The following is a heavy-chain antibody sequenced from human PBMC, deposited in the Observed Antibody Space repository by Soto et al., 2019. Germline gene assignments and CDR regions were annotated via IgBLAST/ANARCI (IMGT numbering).Heavy chain of an antibody. V-gene: IGHV3-13*01. CDR1: GFTFSSYD. CDR3: ARGGHCSGWFDHYFIVV. Sequence: GGSLRLSCAASGFTFSSYDMHWVRQATGKGLEWVSAIGTAGDTYYPGSGKRRVTISRENAKNSLYLQMNSLRAGDTAVYYCARGGHCSGWFDHYFIVVWGQGFTVTVSS. CDR2: IGTAGDT. D-gene: IGHD6-19*01. J-gene: IGHJ6*03.